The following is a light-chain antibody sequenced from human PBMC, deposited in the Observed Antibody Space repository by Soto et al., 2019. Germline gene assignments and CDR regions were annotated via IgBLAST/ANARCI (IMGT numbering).Light chain of an antibody. Sequence: EIVMTQSPSTLSVSPGERATLSCRASQTISGNLAWYQQKPGQAPRLLIYAASTRATGVPARFSGSGSGTEFTLTISSPQSEDSAIYYCQHYNNWPLTFGQGTKVDIK. CDR1: QTISGN. J-gene: IGKJ1*01. V-gene: IGKV3-15*01. CDR3: QHYNNWPLT. CDR2: AAS.